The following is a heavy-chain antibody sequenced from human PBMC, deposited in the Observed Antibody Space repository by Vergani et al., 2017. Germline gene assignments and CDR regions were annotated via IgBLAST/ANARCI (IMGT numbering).Heavy chain of an antibody. J-gene: IGHJ5*01. V-gene: IGHV3-74*01. Sequence: EVQLVESGGGLIHPGGSLRLSCEGSGFSFSGYWMHWVRQSPEKGLVWVSRIKSDGSITHYAESVKGRFTISRDNAKNTWYLEMNSLRGDDTAIYYCVRDRCSGPCYKYNWFDSWGQGTLVTVSS. CDR1: GFSFSGYW. CDR3: VRDRCSGPCYKYNWFDS. D-gene: IGHD5-12*01. CDR2: IKSDGSIT.